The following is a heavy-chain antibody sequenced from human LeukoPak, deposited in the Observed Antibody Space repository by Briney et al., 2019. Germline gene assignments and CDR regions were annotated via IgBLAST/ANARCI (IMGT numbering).Heavy chain of an antibody. J-gene: IGHJ4*02. CDR3: ARVRPTVREGYYSDY. CDR1: GFTFSTYN. CDR2: IKQDGSEK. Sequence: GGSLRLSCAASGFTFSTYNMNWVRQAPGKGLEWVANIKQDGSEKYYVDSVKGRFTISRDNAKNSLYLQMNNLRAEDTAVYYCARVRPTVREGYYSDYWGQGTLVTVSS. V-gene: IGHV3-7*05. D-gene: IGHD4-11*01.